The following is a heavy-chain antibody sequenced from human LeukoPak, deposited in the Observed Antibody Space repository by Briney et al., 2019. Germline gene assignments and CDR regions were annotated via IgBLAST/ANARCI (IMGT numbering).Heavy chain of an antibody. CDR1: GFTFSDYY. CDR2: ISSSGSTI. Sequence: MPGGSLRLSCAASGFTFSDYYMSWIRQAPGKGLEWVSYISSSGSTIYYADSVKGRFTISRDNAKNSLYLQMNSLRAEDTAVYYCAKEGRSGWYYFDYWGQGTLVTVSS. J-gene: IGHJ4*02. D-gene: IGHD6-19*01. CDR3: AKEGRSGWYYFDY. V-gene: IGHV3-11*04.